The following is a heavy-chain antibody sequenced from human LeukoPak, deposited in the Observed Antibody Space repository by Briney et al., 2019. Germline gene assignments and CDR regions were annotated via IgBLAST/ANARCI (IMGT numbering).Heavy chain of an antibody. V-gene: IGHV4-59*11. CDR2: IYYSGST. D-gene: IGHD3-22*01. CDR1: GGSISSHY. CDR3: ARLDYYDSQGYDY. Sequence: PSETLSLTCTVSGGSISSHYWSRIRQPPGKGLEWIGYIYYSGSTNYNPSLKSRVTISVDTSKNQFSLKLSSVTAADTAVYYCARLDYYDSQGYDYWGQGTLVTVSS. J-gene: IGHJ4*02.